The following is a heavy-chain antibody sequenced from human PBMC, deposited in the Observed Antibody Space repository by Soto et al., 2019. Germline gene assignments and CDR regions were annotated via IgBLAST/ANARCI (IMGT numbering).Heavy chain of an antibody. CDR1: GGTFSSYT. CDR3: AVKDIVVVVASTLDY. CDR2: IIPTLGIA. V-gene: IGHV1-69*02. J-gene: IGHJ4*02. Sequence: QVQLVQSGAEVKKPGSSVKVSCKASGGTFSSYTISWVRQAPGQGLEWMGRIIPTLGIANYAQKFQGRVTITADKSTSTAYMELSSLRSEDTAVYYCAVKDIVVVVASTLDYWGQGTLVTVSS. D-gene: IGHD2-15*01.